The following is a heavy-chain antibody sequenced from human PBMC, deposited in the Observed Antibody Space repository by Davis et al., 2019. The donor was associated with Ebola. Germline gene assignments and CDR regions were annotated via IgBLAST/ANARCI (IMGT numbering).Heavy chain of an antibody. V-gene: IGHV3-30-3*01. Sequence: GESLKISCAASGFTFSSYAMHWVRQAPGKGLEWVAVISYDGSNKYYADSVKGRFTISRDNSKNTLYLQMNSLRAEDTAVYYCAKIPNYVWGSYGDYWGQGTLVTVSS. CDR2: ISYDGSNK. CDR1: GFTFSSYA. J-gene: IGHJ4*02. CDR3: AKIPNYVWGSYGDY. D-gene: IGHD3-16*01.